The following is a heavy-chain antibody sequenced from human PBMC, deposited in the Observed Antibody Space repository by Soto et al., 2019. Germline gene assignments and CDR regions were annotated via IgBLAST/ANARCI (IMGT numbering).Heavy chain of an antibody. Sequence: SETLSLTCTVSGGSISSSSYYWGWIRQPPGKGLEWIGSIYYSGSTYYNPSLKSRVTISVDTSKNQFSLKLSSVTAADTAVYYCAREVYSSSWTNNYFDYWGQGTPVTVSS. J-gene: IGHJ4*02. CDR2: IYYSGST. CDR1: GGSISSSSYY. CDR3: AREVYSSSWTNNYFDY. V-gene: IGHV4-39*02. D-gene: IGHD6-13*01.